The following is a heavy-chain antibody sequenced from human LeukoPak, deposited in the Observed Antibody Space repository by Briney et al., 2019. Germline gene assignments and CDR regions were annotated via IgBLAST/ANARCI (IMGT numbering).Heavy chain of an antibody. CDR3: AQTNNYYGSGTYDY. V-gene: IGHV4-34*01. D-gene: IGHD3-10*01. Sequence: SETLSLTCAVYGGSFSAYYWTWIRQPPGKGLEWIGEINYSGSTNYNPSLKSRVTISGDTSKNQFSLKLSSVTAADTAVYYCAQTNNYYGSGTYDYWGQGTLVTVSS. CDR2: INYSGST. CDR1: GGSFSAYY. J-gene: IGHJ4*02.